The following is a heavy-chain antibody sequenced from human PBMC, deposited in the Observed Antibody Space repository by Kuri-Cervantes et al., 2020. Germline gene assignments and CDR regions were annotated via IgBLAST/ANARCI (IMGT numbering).Heavy chain of an antibody. J-gene: IGHJ6*02. CDR3: ARTEVAASHYYYYGMDV. CDR2: ISSSGSTI. D-gene: IGHD2-15*01. Sequence: LSLTCAASGFTFSDYYMSWIRQAPGKGLEWVSYISSSGSTIYYADSVKGRFTISRDNAKNSLYLQMNSLRSDDTAVYYCARTEVAASHYYYYGMDVWGQGTTVTVSS. CDR1: GFTFSDYY. V-gene: IGHV3-11*01.